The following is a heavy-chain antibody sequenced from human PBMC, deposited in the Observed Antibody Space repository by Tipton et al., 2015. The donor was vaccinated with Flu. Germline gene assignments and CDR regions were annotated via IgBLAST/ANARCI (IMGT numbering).Heavy chain of an antibody. D-gene: IGHD6-6*01. CDR1: GFTFSSYW. V-gene: IGHV3-7*01. CDR3: ARAVGSSSSY. J-gene: IGHJ4*02. CDR2: INQHGSEK. Sequence: SLRLSCATSGFTFSSYWMSWARQAPGKGLEWVANINQHGSEKYYMDSVKGRFTISRDNAKNSLYLLMNSLTVEDTAVYYCARAVGSSSSYWGQGTLVAVSS.